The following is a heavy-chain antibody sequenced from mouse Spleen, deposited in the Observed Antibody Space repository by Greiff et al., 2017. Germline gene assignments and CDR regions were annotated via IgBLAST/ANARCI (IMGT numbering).Heavy chain of an antibody. Sequence: VQRVESGGGLVKPGGSLKLSCAASGFTFSSYAMSWVRQTPEKRLEWVATISSGGSYTYYPDSVKGRFTISRDNAKNTLYLQMSSLRSEDTAMYYCARGGRSYAMDYWGQGTSVTVSS. CDR3: ARGGRSYAMDY. V-gene: IGHV5-9-3*01. CDR2: ISSGGSYT. J-gene: IGHJ4*01. CDR1: GFTFSSYA.